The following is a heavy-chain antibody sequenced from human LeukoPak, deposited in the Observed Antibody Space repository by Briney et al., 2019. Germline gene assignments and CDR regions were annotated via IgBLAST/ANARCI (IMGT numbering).Heavy chain of an antibody. CDR1: GFTFSSYA. CDR3: AKEVSGSGSYYGGNDY. CDR2: ITGTGGVT. Sequence: GGSLRLSCADSGFTFSSYAMGWVRQAPGKGLEWLSAITGTGGVTYYADSVKGRFTISRDSSKTTLYLQMNSLRAEDTAVYYCAKEVSGSGSYYGGNDYWGQGTLVIVSS. D-gene: IGHD3-10*01. V-gene: IGHV3-23*01. J-gene: IGHJ4*02.